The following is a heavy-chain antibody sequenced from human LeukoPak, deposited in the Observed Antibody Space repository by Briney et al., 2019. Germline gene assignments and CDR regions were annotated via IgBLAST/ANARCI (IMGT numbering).Heavy chain of an antibody. D-gene: IGHD1-1*01. Sequence: ASVKVSCKASGYIFTDYYIHWVRQAPGQGLEWMGWINPNSGGTNYAQNFQGRVTMTRDTSIGTAYMELSRLRSDDTAVYYCARDWSNYNDYWGQGTLVAVSS. V-gene: IGHV1-2*02. J-gene: IGHJ4*02. CDR1: GYIFTDYY. CDR3: ARDWSNYNDY. CDR2: INPNSGGT.